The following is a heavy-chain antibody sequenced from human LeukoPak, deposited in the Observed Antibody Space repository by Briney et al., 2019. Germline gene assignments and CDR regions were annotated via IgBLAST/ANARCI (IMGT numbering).Heavy chain of an antibody. CDR1: GYTFTGYY. CDR3: ARGGSSWSPFDY. Sequence: ASVKVSCKASGYTFTGYYMHWVRQAPGQGLEWMGRINPNSGCTNYAQKFQGRVTMTRDTSISTAYMELSRLRSDDTAVYYCARGGSSWSPFDYWGQGTLVTVSS. V-gene: IGHV1-2*06. D-gene: IGHD6-13*01. CDR2: INPNSGCT. J-gene: IGHJ4*02.